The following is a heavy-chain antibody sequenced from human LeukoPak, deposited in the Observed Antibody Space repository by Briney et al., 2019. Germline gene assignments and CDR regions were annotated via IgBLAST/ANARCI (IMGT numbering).Heavy chain of an antibody. CDR1: GGSISSSSYY. CDR2: IYYSGST. J-gene: IGHJ4*02. D-gene: IGHD1-26*01. Sequence: PSETLSLTCTVSGGSISSSSYYWGWIRQPPGKGLEWIGSIYYSGSTYYNPSLKSRVTISVDTSKNQFSLKLSSVTAADTAVYYCARLNREWELLQEGYYFDYWGQGTLVTVSS. CDR3: ARLNREWELLQEGYYFDY. V-gene: IGHV4-39*07.